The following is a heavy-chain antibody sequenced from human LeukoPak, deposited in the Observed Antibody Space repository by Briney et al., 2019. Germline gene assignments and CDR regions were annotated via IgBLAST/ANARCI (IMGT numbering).Heavy chain of an antibody. CDR2: IIPIFGTA. CDR1: GYTFTGYY. J-gene: IGHJ6*02. Sequence: ASVKVSCKASGYTFTGYYMHWVRQAPGQGLEWMGGIIPIFGTANYAQKFQGRVTITADESTSTAYMELSSLRSEDTAVYYCARLPEPGARYYYGMDVWGQGTTVTVSS. CDR3: ARLPEPGARYYYGMDV. V-gene: IGHV1-69*13. D-gene: IGHD1-14*01.